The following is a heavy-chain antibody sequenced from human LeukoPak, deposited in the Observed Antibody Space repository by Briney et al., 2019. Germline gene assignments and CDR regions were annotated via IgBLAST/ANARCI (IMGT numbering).Heavy chain of an antibody. V-gene: IGHV4-34*01. Sequence: PSETLSLACAVYGGSFSGYYWSWIRQPPGKGLEWIGEINHSGSTNYNPSLKSRVTISVDTSKNQFSLKLSSVTAADTAVYYCARDRPVLRFLEWFDYYGMDVWGQGTTVTVSS. CDR2: INHSGST. J-gene: IGHJ6*02. CDR3: ARDRPVLRFLEWFDYYGMDV. CDR1: GGSFSGYY. D-gene: IGHD3-3*01.